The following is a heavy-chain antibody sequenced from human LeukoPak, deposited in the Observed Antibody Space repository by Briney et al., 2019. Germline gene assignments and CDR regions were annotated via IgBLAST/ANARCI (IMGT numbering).Heavy chain of an antibody. V-gene: IGHV4-39*01. D-gene: IGHD6-19*01. Sequence: PSETLSLTCTVSGGSISSSTYYWGWIRQPPGKGLEWIGSGYYSGNIYYNPSLKSRVTISVDTPKNQFSLELSSVTAADTAVYYCARRRGSGWYWEFDYWGQGTLVTVSS. J-gene: IGHJ4*02. CDR3: ARRRGSGWYWEFDY. CDR1: GGSISSSTYY. CDR2: GYYSGNI.